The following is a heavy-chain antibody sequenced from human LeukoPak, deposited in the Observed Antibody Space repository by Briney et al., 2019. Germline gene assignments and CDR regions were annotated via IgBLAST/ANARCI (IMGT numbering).Heavy chain of an antibody. CDR2: IKQDGSEK. Sequence: PGGSLRLSCAASGFNFSSYWMSWVRQAPGKGLEWVANIKQDGSEKYYVASVKGRFTISRDNAKNSLYLQMNSLRAEDTAVYYCARRYFDYWGPGTLVTVSS. J-gene: IGHJ4*02. CDR3: ARRYFDY. CDR1: GFNFSSYW. V-gene: IGHV3-7*01.